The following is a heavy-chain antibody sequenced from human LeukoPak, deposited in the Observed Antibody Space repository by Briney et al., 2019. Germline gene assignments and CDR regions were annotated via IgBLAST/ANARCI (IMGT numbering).Heavy chain of an antibody. CDR2: IWYDGSNK. Sequence: GGSLRLSCAASGFTFSSYGMHWVRQAPGKGPEWVAVIWYDGSNKYYADSVKGRFTVSRDNAKNSLYLQMNSLRAEDTAVYYCARHYYYYYYMDVWGKGTTVTVSS. CDR3: ARHYYYYYYMDV. CDR1: GFTFSSYG. J-gene: IGHJ6*03. V-gene: IGHV3-33*01.